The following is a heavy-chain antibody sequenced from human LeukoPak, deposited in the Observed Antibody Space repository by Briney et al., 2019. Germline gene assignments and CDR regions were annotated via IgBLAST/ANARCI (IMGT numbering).Heavy chain of an antibody. D-gene: IGHD4-17*01. CDR2: IYHSGST. Sequence: SGTLSLTCAVSGGSISSSNWWSWVRQPPGKGLEWIGEIYHSGSTNYNPSLKSRVTISVDKSKNQFSLKLSSVTAADTAVYYCARGLVGSALHDDYGDYGWFDPWGQGTLVTVSS. CDR1: GGSISSSNW. CDR3: ARGLVGSALHDDYGDYGWFDP. J-gene: IGHJ5*02. V-gene: IGHV4-4*02.